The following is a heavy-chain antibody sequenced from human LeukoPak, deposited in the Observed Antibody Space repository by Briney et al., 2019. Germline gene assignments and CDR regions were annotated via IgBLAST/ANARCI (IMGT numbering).Heavy chain of an antibody. V-gene: IGHV4-59*01. J-gene: IGHJ6*02. Sequence: SETLSLTCTVSGGSISSYYWSWIRQPPGKGLEWIGYIYYSGSTNYNPSLKRRVTISVDTSKNQFSLKLSSVTAADTAVYYCASSQGDFWSGYPPSHYYYYGMDVWGQGTTVTVSS. CDR1: GGSISSYY. CDR3: ASSQGDFWSGYPPSHYYYYGMDV. D-gene: IGHD3-3*01. CDR2: IYYSGST.